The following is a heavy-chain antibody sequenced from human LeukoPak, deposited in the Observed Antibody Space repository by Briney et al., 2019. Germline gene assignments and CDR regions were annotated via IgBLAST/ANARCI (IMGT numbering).Heavy chain of an antibody. CDR1: GFTFSRYW. Sequence: GGSLRLSCAASGFTFSRYWMSWVRQAPGKGLEWVANIKQDGSEKYYVDSVKGRFTISRDNAKNSLYLQLNSLRAEDTAVYYCARSYYDILTGYGEVDYWGQGTLVTVSS. V-gene: IGHV3-7*01. J-gene: IGHJ4*02. CDR3: ARSYYDILTGYGEVDY. D-gene: IGHD3-9*01. CDR2: IKQDGSEK.